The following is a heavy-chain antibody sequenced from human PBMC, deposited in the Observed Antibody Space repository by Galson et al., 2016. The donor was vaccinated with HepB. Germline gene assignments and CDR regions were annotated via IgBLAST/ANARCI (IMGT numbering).Heavy chain of an antibody. Sequence: SETLSLTCTVSGGSIGSSSFYWGWIRQPPGKGLEWIGSMYYSGSTYYNPSLKRRFTISVDTSKNQFSLKLSSVTAADTAVYYCARQRGTTVNTWYFDLWGRGTLVTVSS. J-gene: IGHJ2*01. CDR3: ARQRGTTVNTWYFDL. CDR2: MYYSGST. D-gene: IGHD4-17*01. V-gene: IGHV4-39*01. CDR1: GGSIGSSSFY.